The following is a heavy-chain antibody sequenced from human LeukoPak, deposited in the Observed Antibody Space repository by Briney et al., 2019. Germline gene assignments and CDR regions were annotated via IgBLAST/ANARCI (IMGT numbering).Heavy chain of an antibody. CDR2: IIPIFGTA. J-gene: IGHJ5*02. D-gene: IGHD3-3*01. CDR1: GGTFSSYA. Sequence: ASVKVSCKASGGTFSSYAISWVRQAPGQGLEWMGGIIPIFGTANYAQKFQGRVTITTDESTSTAYMELSSLRSEDTAVYYCARGRGITMLFDPWGQGTLVTVSS. CDR3: ARGRGITMLFDP. V-gene: IGHV1-69*05.